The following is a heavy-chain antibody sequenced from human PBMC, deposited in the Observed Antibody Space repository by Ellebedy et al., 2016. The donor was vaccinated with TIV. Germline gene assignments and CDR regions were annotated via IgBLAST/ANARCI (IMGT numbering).Heavy chain of an antibody. CDR3: AKDSSSGWNLPNWFDP. CDR2: ISGSGGST. J-gene: IGHJ5*02. D-gene: IGHD6-19*01. Sequence: GGSLRLXXAASGFTFSSYAMSWVRQAPGKGLEWVSAISGSGGSTYYADSVKGRFTISRDNSKNTLYLQMNSLRAEDTAVYYCAKDSSSGWNLPNWFDPWGQGTLVTVSS. CDR1: GFTFSSYA. V-gene: IGHV3-23*01.